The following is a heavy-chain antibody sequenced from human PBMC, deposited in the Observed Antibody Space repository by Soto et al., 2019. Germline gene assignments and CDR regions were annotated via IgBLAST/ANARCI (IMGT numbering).Heavy chain of an antibody. CDR3: ARLITMMAPYFDY. D-gene: IGHD3-22*01. V-gene: IGHV4-31*03. CDR2: IYYSGST. CDR1: GGSISSGGYY. J-gene: IGHJ4*02. Sequence: PSETLSLTCTVSGGSISSGGYYWSWIRQHPGKGLEWIGYIYYSGSTYYNPSLKSRVTISVDTSKNQFSLKPSSVTAADTAVYYCARLITMMAPYFDYWGQGTLVTVSS.